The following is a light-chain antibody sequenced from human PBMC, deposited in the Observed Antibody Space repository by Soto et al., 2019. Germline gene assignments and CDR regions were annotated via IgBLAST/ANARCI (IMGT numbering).Light chain of an antibody. CDR2: NNN. J-gene: IGLJ2*01. CDR1: SSNIGINT. Sequence: QLVLTQPPSASGTPGQRVTISCSGSSSNIGINTVNWYQHLPGTAPKLLIYNNNQRPSGVPDRFSGSKSGTSASLAISGLQSEDETDYYCAAWDDSLNGVVFGGGTQLTVL. CDR3: AAWDDSLNGVV. V-gene: IGLV1-44*01.